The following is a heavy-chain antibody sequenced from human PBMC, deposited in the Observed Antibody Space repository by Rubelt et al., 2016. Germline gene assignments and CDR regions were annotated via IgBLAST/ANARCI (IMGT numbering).Heavy chain of an antibody. CDR1: GFTFSSYS. CDR3: ARAVAGQEYYYYGMDV. J-gene: IGHJ6*02. D-gene: IGHD6-19*01. CDR2: ISSSSSTI. V-gene: IGHV3-48*04. Sequence: EVQAVESGGGLVQPGGSLRLSCAASGFTFSSYSMNWVRQAPGKGLEWVSYISSSSSTIYYADSVKGRSTISRDNAKNALYLQMNSLRAEDTAVYYCARAVAGQEYYYYGMDVWGQGTTVTVSS.